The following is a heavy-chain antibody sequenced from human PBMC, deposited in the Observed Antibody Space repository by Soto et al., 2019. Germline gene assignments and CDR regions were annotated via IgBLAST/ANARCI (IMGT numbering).Heavy chain of an antibody. D-gene: IGHD2-15*01. V-gene: IGHV3-30*03. J-gene: IGHJ4*02. Sequence: QVQLVESGGGVVQPGRSLRLSCAASGFTFSSYGMHWVRQAPGKGLEWVAVISYDGSNKYYAESVKGRFTISRNNSKNTLHLQMNSLRAKDTGVYYCYKQEVGGWWYFDYWGQGTLVTVSS. CDR1: GFTFSSYG. CDR3: YKQEVGGWWYFDY. CDR2: ISYDGSNK.